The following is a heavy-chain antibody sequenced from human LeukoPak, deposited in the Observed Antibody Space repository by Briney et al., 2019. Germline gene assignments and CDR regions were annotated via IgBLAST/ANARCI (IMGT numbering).Heavy chain of an antibody. CDR3: AAGITGTISDY. V-gene: IGHV3-15*01. CDR1: GFTFSNAW. CDR2: IKSKTDGGTI. Sequence: GGSLRLSCAASGFTFSNAWMSWVRQAPGKGLEWVGRIKSKTDGGTIDYGAPVKGRFTISRDDSKNMVYLQMNSLRAEDTAVYYCAAGITGTISDYWGQGTLVTVSS. D-gene: IGHD1-7*01. J-gene: IGHJ4*02.